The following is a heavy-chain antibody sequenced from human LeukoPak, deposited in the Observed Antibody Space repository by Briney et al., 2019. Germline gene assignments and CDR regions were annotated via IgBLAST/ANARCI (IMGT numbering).Heavy chain of an antibody. CDR1: GGSFSGYY. Sequence: PSETLSLTCAVYGGSFSGYYWSWIRQPPGKGLEWIGEINHSGSTNYNPSLKSRATISVDTSKNQFSLRLSSVTAADTAVYYCARLPPRAFDIWGQGTMVTVSS. CDR2: INHSGST. CDR3: ARLPPRAFDI. J-gene: IGHJ3*02. V-gene: IGHV4-34*01.